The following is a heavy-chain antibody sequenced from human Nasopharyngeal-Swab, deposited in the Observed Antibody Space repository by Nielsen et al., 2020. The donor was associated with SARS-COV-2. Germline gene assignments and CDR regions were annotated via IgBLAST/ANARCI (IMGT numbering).Heavy chain of an antibody. CDR3: ARGPSAVVTPMGAGGFDY. Sequence: VRQAPGKGLEWVAVIWYDGSNKYYADSVKGRFTISRDNSKNTLYLQMNSLRAEDTAVYYCARGPSAVVTPMGAGGFDYWGQGTLVTVSS. V-gene: IGHV3-33*01. J-gene: IGHJ4*02. D-gene: IGHD4-23*01. CDR2: IWYDGSNK.